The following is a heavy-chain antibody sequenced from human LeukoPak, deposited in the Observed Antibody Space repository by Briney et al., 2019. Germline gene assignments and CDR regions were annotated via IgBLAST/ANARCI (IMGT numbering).Heavy chain of an antibody. V-gene: IGHV4-34*01. CDR3: ARGRIVGATPLRY. CDR1: GASFSGYY. D-gene: IGHD1-26*01. Sequence: KSSETLSLTCAVYGASFSGYYWSWIRQPPGKGLEWIGEINHSGSTNYNPSRKSRVTISVDTSKNQFSLKLSAVTAADTAVYYCARGRIVGATPLRYWGQGTLVTVSS. J-gene: IGHJ4*02. CDR2: INHSGST.